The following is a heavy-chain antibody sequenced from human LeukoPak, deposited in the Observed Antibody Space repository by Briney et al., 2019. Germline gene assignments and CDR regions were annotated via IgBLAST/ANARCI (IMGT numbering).Heavy chain of an antibody. CDR2: ISGSGGST. CDR1: GFTFSNYA. Sequence: GGSLRLSCAASGFTFSNYAMNWVRQAPGKGLEWVSVISGSGGSTYYADSVKGRFTISRDNSKNTLYLQMNSLRAEDTAVYYCAKDSGSGGWVIDYWGQGTPVTVSS. D-gene: IGHD6-19*01. V-gene: IGHV3-23*01. J-gene: IGHJ4*02. CDR3: AKDSGSGGWVIDY.